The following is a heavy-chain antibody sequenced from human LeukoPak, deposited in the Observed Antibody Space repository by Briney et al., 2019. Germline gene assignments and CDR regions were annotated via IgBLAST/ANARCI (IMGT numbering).Heavy chain of an antibody. CDR1: GFTFSSDA. CDR3: ARENYDILTGHRMDV. J-gene: IGHJ6*02. Sequence: GGSLRISCAASGFTFSSDAMHWVRQAPGKGLEWVAVISYDGSNKYYADSVKGRFTISRDNSKNTLYLQMNSLRAEDTAVYYCARENYDILTGHRMDVWGQGTTVTASS. D-gene: IGHD3-9*01. V-gene: IGHV3-30-3*01. CDR2: ISYDGSNK.